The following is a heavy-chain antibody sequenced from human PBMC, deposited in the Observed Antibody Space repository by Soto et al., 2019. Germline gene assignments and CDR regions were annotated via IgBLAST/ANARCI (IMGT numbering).Heavy chain of an antibody. Sequence: ASVKVSCKASGGTFSSYAISWVRQAPGQGLEWMGGIIPILGIANYARKFQGRVTIPADKSTSTAYMELSSLRSEDTAVYYCARDYDILTGYSYYYYYYGMDVWGQGTTVTVSS. CDR2: IIPILGIA. V-gene: IGHV1-69*10. CDR3: ARDYDILTGYSYYYYYYGMDV. D-gene: IGHD3-9*01. CDR1: GGTFSSYA. J-gene: IGHJ6*02.